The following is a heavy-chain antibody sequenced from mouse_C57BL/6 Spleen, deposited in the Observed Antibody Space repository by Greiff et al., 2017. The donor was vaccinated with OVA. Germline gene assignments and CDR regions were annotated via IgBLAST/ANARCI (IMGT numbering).Heavy chain of an antibody. CDR2: IYPGDGDT. Sequence: QVQLKESGPELVKPGASVKISCKASGYAFSSSWMNWVTQRPGKGLEWIGRIYPGDGDTNYNGKFKGKATLTADKSSSTAYMQLSSLTSEDSAVYFCARSGGITTVPKYFDVWGTGTTVTVSS. V-gene: IGHV1-82*01. CDR3: ARSGGITTVPKYFDV. D-gene: IGHD1-1*01. CDR1: GYAFSSSW. J-gene: IGHJ1*03.